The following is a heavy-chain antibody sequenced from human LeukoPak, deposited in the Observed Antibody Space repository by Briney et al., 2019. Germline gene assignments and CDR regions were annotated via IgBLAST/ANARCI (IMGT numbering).Heavy chain of an antibody. CDR1: GFTLSSYA. V-gene: IGHV3-30*01. Sequence: GGSLRLSCTASGFTLSSYAMHWVRQTPGKGLEWVAVISNDGTNEYYADSVKGRFTISRDNSNNTLYLQMNSLRAEDTAVYYCARALLGYCSSTSCLLGDYWGQGTLVTVSS. CDR3: ARALLGYCSSTSCLLGDY. CDR2: ISNDGTNE. D-gene: IGHD2-2*01. J-gene: IGHJ4*02.